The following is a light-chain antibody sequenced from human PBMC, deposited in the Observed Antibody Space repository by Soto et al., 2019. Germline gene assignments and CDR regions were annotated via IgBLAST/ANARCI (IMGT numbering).Light chain of an antibody. CDR1: QSVSSNY. CDR3: QQYVSSPYT. J-gene: IGKJ2*01. CDR2: GTF. V-gene: IGKV3-20*01. Sequence: IVLTQSPGTLSLSPGERATLSCSASQSVSSNYLAWYQQKPCQPPRLLLYGTFSRATGVPDRFSGSGSGTDLTLTINRLEHEDFAVYYCQQYVSSPYTFGQGTRLEIK.